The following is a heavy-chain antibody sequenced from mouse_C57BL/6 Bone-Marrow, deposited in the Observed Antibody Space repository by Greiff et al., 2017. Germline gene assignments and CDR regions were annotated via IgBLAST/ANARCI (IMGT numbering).Heavy chain of an antibody. CDR1: GYTFTSYW. V-gene: IGHV1-69*01. J-gene: IGHJ3*01. CDR2: IDPSDSYT. Sequence: VQLQQPGAELVMPGASVKLSCKASGYTFTSYWMHWVKQRPGQGLEWIGEIDPSDSYTNYNQKFKGKSTLPVDKSSSTAYMQLSSLTSEDSAVYYCAREVGYDYDVTWFAYWGQGTLVTVSA. D-gene: IGHD2-4*01. CDR3: AREVGYDYDVTWFAY.